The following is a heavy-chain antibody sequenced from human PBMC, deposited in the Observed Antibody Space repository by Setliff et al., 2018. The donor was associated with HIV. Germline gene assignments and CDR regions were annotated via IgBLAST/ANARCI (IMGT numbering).Heavy chain of an antibody. Sequence: SVKVSCKASGYSFTTYAMNWVRQAPGQGLEWMGGIIPMLGITNYAQRFQGRLTITADEYTGTAYMELSSLRSEDTAVYYCATRGRDLGFDYWGQGTLVTVSS. CDR1: GYSFTTYA. J-gene: IGHJ4*02. CDR2: IIPMLGIT. V-gene: IGHV1-69*10. D-gene: IGHD1-1*01. CDR3: ATRGRDLGFDY.